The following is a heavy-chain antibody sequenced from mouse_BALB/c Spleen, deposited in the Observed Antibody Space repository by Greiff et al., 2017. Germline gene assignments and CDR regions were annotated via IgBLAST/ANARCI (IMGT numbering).Heavy chain of an antibody. CDR1: GYTFTSYW. J-gene: IGHJ2*01. V-gene: IGHV1-69*02. CDR3: ARFYDGYCYFDY. CDR2: IDPSDSET. D-gene: IGHD2-3*01. Sequence: VQLQQPGAELVKPGAPVKLSCKASGYTFTSYWMNWVKQRPGRGLEWIGRIDPSDSETHYNQKFKDKATLTVDKSSSTAYIQLSSLTSEDSAVYYCARFYDGYCYFDYWGQGTTLTVSS.